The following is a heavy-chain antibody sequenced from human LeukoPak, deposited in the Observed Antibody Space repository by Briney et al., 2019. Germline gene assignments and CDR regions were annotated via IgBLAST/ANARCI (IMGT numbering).Heavy chain of an antibody. CDR2: ISYDGSNK. D-gene: IGHD4-23*01. CDR3: AKPRGNQGAYYFDY. J-gene: IGHJ4*02. CDR1: GFTFSSYG. V-gene: IGHV3-30*18. Sequence: GGSLRLSCAASGFTFSSYGMHWVRQAPGKGLEWVAVISYDGSNKYYADSVKGRFTISRDNSKNTLYLQMNSLRAEDTAVYYCAKPRGNQGAYYFDYWGQGTLVTVSS.